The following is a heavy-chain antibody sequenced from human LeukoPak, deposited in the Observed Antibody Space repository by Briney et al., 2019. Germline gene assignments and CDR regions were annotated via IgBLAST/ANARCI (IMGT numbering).Heavy chain of an antibody. CDR2: INHSGST. Sequence: PSETLSLTCAVYGGSFSGYYWSWIRQPPGKGLEWIGEINHSGSTNYNPSLKSRVTISVDTSKNQFSLKLSSVTAADTAVYYCAREYDYGDYTAGYWGQGTLVTVSP. V-gene: IGHV4-34*01. D-gene: IGHD4-17*01. CDR3: AREYDYGDYTAGY. CDR1: GGSFSGYY. J-gene: IGHJ4*02.